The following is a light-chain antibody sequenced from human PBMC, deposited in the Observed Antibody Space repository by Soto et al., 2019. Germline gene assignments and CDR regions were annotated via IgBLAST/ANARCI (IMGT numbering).Light chain of an antibody. Sequence: ILITESPLTLSVSPGEGATLSCRASQNINSNLAWYQQIPGQAPRVLIYGASSRASGIPDRFSGSGSGTDFALTINRLEPDDFAVYYCQQYKDWHPLTFGGGTRVESK. CDR1: QNINSN. J-gene: IGKJ4*01. CDR2: GAS. V-gene: IGKV3D-15*01. CDR3: QQYKDWHPLT.